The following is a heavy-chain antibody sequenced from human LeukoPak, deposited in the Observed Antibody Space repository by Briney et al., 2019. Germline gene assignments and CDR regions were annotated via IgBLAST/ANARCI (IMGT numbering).Heavy chain of an antibody. CDR1: GGSISSSSYY. CDR2: IYYSGST. D-gene: IGHD6-13*01. CDR3: ARGQQLVYYNWFDP. J-gene: IGHJ5*02. Sequence: SETLSLTCTVSGGSISSSSYYWGWIRQPPGKGLEWIGYIYYSGSTNYNPSLKSRVTISVDTSKNQFSLKLSSVTAADTAVYYCARGQQLVYYNWFDPWGQGTLVTVSS. V-gene: IGHV4-61*05.